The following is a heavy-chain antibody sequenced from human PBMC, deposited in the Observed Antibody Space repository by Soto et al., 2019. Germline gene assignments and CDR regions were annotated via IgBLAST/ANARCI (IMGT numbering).Heavy chain of an antibody. CDR3: ARDGTDFWSGSYYYYGLGV. J-gene: IGHJ6*02. CDR2: IGSSSSYI. Sequence: PGGSLRLSCAASGFTFTSHSMNWVRQAPGKGLQWVSSIGSSSSYIYYADSMKGRFTISRDNATNSLFLQMNSLRAEDTAVYYCARDGTDFWSGSYYYYGLGVWGQGTTVTVSS. CDR1: GFTFTSHS. D-gene: IGHD3-3*01. V-gene: IGHV3-21*01.